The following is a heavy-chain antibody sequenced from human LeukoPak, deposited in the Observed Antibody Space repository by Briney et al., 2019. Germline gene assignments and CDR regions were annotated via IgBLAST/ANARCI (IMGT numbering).Heavy chain of an antibody. V-gene: IGHV3-48*03. Sequence: GGALRLSSAAPGFTFCSYKMYSVRASPGKGLEWVSYIISSGSTIYYADSVKGRFTISRDNSKNSLYLQMNSLRAEDTAVYYCARDLAPYYYDSSGYSDYWGQGTLVTVSS. CDR3: ARDLAPYYYDSSGYSDY. J-gene: IGHJ4*02. D-gene: IGHD3-22*01. CDR2: IISSGSTI. CDR1: GFTFCSYK.